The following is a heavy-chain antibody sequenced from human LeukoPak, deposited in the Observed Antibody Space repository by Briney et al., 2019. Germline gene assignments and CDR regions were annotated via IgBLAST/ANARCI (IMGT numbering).Heavy chain of an antibody. D-gene: IGHD6-19*01. CDR2: MNPNSGNT. J-gene: IGHJ4*02. CDR3: ARAPVAGTGYYFDY. CDR1: GYTFTSYD. V-gene: IGHV1-8*01. Sequence: ASVKVSCKASGYTFTSYDINWVRQATGQGLEWMGWMNPNSGNTGYAQKFQGRVTMTRNTSISTAYMELSSLRSEDTAVYYCARAPVAGTGYYFDYWGQGTLVTVSS.